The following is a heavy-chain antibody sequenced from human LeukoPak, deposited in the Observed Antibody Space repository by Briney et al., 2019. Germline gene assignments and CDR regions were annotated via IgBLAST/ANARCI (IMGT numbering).Heavy chain of an antibody. J-gene: IGHJ4*02. Sequence: SETLSLTCTVSGGSISSGDYYWSWIRQPPGKGLEWIGYIYYSGSTYYNPSLKSRVTISVDTSKNQFSLKLSSVTAADTAVYYCARGISYGDYAPGYWGQGTLVTVSS. CDR1: GGSISSGDYY. D-gene: IGHD4-17*01. CDR3: ARGISYGDYAPGY. V-gene: IGHV4-30-4*01. CDR2: IYYSGST.